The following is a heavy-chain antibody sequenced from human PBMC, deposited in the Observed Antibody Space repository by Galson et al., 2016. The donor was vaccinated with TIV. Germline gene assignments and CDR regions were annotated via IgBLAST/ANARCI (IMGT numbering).Heavy chain of an antibody. D-gene: IGHD3-10*01. CDR2: INPNTGVT. V-gene: IGHV1-2*06. CDR3: ASNPFRGPYNYYGVDV. CDR1: GYTFTDYY. Sequence: SVKVSCKASGYTFTDYYMHWVRQAPGQGLEWMGRINPNTGVTKYAQNFQGRVTMTRDTSITTAYMELSRLRSDDTAVYYCASNPFRGPYNYYGVDVWGQGSTVIVSS. J-gene: IGHJ6*02.